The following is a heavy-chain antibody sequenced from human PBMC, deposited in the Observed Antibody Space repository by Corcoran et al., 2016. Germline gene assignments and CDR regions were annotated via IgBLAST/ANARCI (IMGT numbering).Heavy chain of an antibody. CDR3: ARDKRRDDFWSGYPPSNWFDP. J-gene: IGHJ5*02. CDR1: GYSISSGYY. Sequence: QVQLQESGPGLVKPSETLSLTCTVSGYSISSGYYWGWIRQPPGKGLEWIGSIYHSGSTYYNPSLKSRVTISVDTSKNQFSLKLSSVTAADTVVYYCARDKRRDDFWSGYPPSNWFDPWGQGTLVTVSS. CDR2: IYHSGST. V-gene: IGHV4-38-2*02. D-gene: IGHD3-3*01.